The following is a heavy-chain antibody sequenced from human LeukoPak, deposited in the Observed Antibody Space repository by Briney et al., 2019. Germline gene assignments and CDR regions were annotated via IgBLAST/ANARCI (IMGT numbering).Heavy chain of an antibody. Sequence: PGGSLRLSCAASGFTFSKYSMSWVRQAPGKGLEWVSSISTSSTYIYYADSIKGRFTVSRDNAKKSLYLQISSLRAEDTAVYYCARAKTSGSYLYDYWGQGTLVNVSS. D-gene: IGHD1-26*01. CDR3: ARAKTSGSYLYDY. CDR1: GFTFSKYS. CDR2: ISTSSTYI. V-gene: IGHV3-21*01. J-gene: IGHJ4*02.